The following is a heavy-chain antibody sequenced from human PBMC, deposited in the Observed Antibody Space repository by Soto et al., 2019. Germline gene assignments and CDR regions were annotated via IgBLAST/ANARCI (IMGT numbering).Heavy chain of an antibody. Sequence: QVQLVQSGGGVVQPGRSLRLSCAASGFAFNEYALHWVRQAPGKGLEWVAVIARDGGSEYYGKSGKGRLTISRDKSRNMLYLQMNSLRPEDTAVYFCARDVPTEEGNYGYLMDVWEQGTSVIVSS. D-gene: IGHD5-18*01. V-gene: IGHV3-30*14. CDR1: GFAFNEYA. CDR3: ARDVPTEEGNYGYLMDV. J-gene: IGHJ6*01. CDR2: IARDGGSE.